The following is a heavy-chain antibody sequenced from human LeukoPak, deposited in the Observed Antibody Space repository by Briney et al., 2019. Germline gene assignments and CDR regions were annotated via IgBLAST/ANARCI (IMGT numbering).Heavy chain of an antibody. CDR3: AKERDSRGYFDY. J-gene: IGHJ4*02. CDR1: GFTFSTYA. D-gene: IGHD3-22*01. CDR2: ISGSGGST. V-gene: IGHV3-23*01. Sequence: GGSLRLSCAVSGFTFSTYAMSWVRQAPGKGLEWVSAISGSGGSTYYADSVKGRFTISRDNSKNTLYLQMNGLRAEDTAVYYCAKERDSRGYFDYWGQGTLVTVSS.